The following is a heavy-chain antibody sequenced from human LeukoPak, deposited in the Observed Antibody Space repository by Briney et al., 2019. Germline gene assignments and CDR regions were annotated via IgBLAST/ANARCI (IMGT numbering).Heavy chain of an antibody. V-gene: IGHV4-4*07. D-gene: IGHD3-22*01. J-gene: IGHJ3*02. CDR1: GDSINSYY. CDR3: AREWVEDYYDSSGYYPADAFDI. CDR2: IYSTGTT. Sequence: PSETLSLTCTVTGDSINSYYWNWIRQPAGKGLEWIGRIYSTGTTNYNPSLTSRVTISVDTSKNQFSLKLSSVTAADTAAYYCAREWVEDYYDSSGYYPADAFDIWGQGTMVTVSS.